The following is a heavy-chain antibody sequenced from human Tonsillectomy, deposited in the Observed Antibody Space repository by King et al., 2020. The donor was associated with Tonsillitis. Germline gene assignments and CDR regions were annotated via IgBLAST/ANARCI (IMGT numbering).Heavy chain of an antibody. CDR3: ARVYGIPDWYFDL. CDR1: GYSISSGYY. CDR2: IYHSGST. Sequence: QLQESGPGLVKPSETLSLTCTVSGYSISSGYYWGWIRQPPGKGLEWIGSIYHSGSTYYNPSLKSRVTISVDTSKNQFSLKLSYVTAADTAVYYCARVYGIPDWYFDLWGRGTLVTVSS. J-gene: IGHJ2*01. D-gene: IGHD2-8*01. V-gene: IGHV4-38-2*02.